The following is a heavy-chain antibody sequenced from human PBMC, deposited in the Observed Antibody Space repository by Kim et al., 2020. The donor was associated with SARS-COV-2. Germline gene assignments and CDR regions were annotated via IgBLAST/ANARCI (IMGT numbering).Heavy chain of an antibody. V-gene: IGHV1-69*01. CDR3: ASEEGLVQGGEAFDI. Sequence: QKFQGRVTITADESTSTAYMELSSLRSEDTAVYYCASEEGLVQGGEAFDIWGQGTMVTVSS. D-gene: IGHD6-19*01. J-gene: IGHJ3*02.